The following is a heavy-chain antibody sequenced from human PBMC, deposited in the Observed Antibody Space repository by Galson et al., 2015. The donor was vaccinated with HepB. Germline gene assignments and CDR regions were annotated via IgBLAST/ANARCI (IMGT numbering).Heavy chain of an antibody. CDR1: GFTFSSYS. V-gene: IGHV3-21*01. J-gene: IGHJ4*02. D-gene: IGHD6-19*01. CDR3: ARVEEGSGWYKDYFDY. CDR2: ISSSSSYV. Sequence: SLRLSCAASGFTFSSYSMNWVRQAPGKGLEWVSSISSSSSYVYYADSVKGRFTISRDNAKNSLYLQMNSLRAEDTAVYYCARVEEGSGWYKDYFDYWGQGTLVTVSS.